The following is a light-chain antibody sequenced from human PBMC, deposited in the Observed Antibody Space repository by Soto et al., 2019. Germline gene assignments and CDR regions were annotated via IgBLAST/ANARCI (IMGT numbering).Light chain of an antibody. CDR1: QSVSSY. Sequence: ESALTQSPASLALRPGERATLSGRASQSVSSYLAWYQQKPGQAPRLLIYDTYNRATGIPARFSGSGSGTDFTLTISSLEPEDSAVYYCQQRSNWPPITFG. V-gene: IGKV3-11*01. CDR2: DTY. J-gene: IGKJ5*01. CDR3: QQRSNWPPIT.